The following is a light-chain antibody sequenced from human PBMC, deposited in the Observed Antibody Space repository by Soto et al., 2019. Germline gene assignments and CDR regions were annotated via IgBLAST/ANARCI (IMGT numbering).Light chain of an antibody. J-gene: IGKJ1*01. V-gene: IGKV4-1*01. CDR3: QQYYILPRT. CDR1: QSVLYNSNNKNY. CDR2: WAS. Sequence: DIVMTQSPDSLAVSLGERATINCKSSQSVLYNSNNKNYLAWYQQKPGQPPKLLIYWASTRESGVPDRFSGSGSGTDFTLTISSLQAEDVAVYYCQQYYILPRTFGQGTKVEIK.